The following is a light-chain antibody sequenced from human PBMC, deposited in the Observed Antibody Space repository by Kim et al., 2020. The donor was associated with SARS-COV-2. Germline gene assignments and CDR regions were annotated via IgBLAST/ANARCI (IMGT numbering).Light chain of an antibody. CDR1: KLGDKY. CDR2: QDS. Sequence: SYELTQPPSVSVSPGQTASITCSGDKLGDKYACWYQQKPGQSPLLVIYQDSKRPSGIPERFSGSNSGNTATLTISGTQAMDEADYYCQAWDSSTASYVFG. CDR3: QAWDSSTASYV. J-gene: IGLJ1*01. V-gene: IGLV3-1*01.